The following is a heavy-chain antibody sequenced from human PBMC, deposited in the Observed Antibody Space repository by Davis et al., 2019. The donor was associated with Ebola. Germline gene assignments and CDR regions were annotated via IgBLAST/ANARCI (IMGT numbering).Heavy chain of an antibody. CDR2: IIPIFGTA. CDR1: GYTFKNSA. CDR3: AIYSSGWFYFDY. V-gene: IGHV1-69*13. D-gene: IGHD6-19*01. Sequence: SVKVSCKASGYTFKNSAISWVRQAPGQGLDWMGGIIPIFGTANYAQTFLGRVTITADESTSTAYMELSSLRSEDTAVYYCAIYSSGWFYFDYWGQGTLVTVSS. J-gene: IGHJ4*02.